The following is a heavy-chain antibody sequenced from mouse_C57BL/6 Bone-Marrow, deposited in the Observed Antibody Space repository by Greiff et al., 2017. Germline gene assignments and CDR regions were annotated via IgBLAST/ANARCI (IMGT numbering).Heavy chain of an antibody. J-gene: IGHJ3*01. Sequence: VQLQQPGAELVMPGASVKLSCKASGYTFTGYWRHWVKPRPGQGLEWIGEIDPSNSYTNYNQKFKGKSTLTVDKSSSTAYMQLSSLTSEDSAVYYCARDGYYPPWFAYWGQGTLVTVSA. CDR2: IDPSNSYT. V-gene: IGHV1-69*01. D-gene: IGHD2-3*01. CDR1: GYTFTGYW. CDR3: ARDGYYPPWFAY.